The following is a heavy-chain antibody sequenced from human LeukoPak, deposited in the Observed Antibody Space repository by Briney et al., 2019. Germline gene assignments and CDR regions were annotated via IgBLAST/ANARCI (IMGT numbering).Heavy chain of an antibody. V-gene: IGHV3-23*01. Sequence: PGGSLRLSCAASGFTFSSYAMGWVRQAPGKGLEWVSDISGSGDTTYSADSVKGRFTISRDNSKNTLYLQMNSLRAEDTAVYYCAKETDYFDTGNFDYWGQGTLVTVSS. CDR3: AKETDYFDTGNFDY. CDR2: ISGSGDTT. CDR1: GFTFSSYA. J-gene: IGHJ4*02. D-gene: IGHD3-22*01.